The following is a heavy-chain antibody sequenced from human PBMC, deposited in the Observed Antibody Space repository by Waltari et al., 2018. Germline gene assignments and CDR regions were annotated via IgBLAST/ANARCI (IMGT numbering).Heavy chain of an antibody. CDR3: ATDLPGDRDFDF. CDR2: IRSGGSTI. V-gene: IGHV3-48*03. Sequence: EVQLVESGGGLVQPGGSLRLSCVASGFIFSNYQMNWVRQAPGKGLEGVSFIRSGGSTIYADAVKGRFTISRDNAENSLYLQMNSLRVEDTAIYYCATDLPGDRDFDFWGQGTLVTVSS. CDR1: GFIFSNYQ. J-gene: IGHJ4*02. D-gene: IGHD7-27*01.